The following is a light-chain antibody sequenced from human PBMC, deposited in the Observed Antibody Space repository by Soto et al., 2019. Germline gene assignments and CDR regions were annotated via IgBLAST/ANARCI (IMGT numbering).Light chain of an antibody. CDR1: QMGVYSSNNKNY. Sequence: DIVMTQTHASMSVSLCERASINCKSTQMGVYSSNNKNYLAWYQQKPGQPPKLLIYWASTRESGVPDRFSGSGSGTDFTLTISSLQAEDVAVYYCQQYSSIPLTFGGGTKV. J-gene: IGKJ4*01. V-gene: IGKV4-1*01. CDR3: QQYSSIPLT. CDR2: WAS.